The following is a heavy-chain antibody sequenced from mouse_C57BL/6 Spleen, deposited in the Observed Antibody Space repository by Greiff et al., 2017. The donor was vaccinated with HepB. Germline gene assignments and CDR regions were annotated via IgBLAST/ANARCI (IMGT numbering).Heavy chain of an antibody. CDR1: GYTFTSYW. V-gene: IGHV1-69*01. CDR2: IDPSDSYT. Sequence: QVQLQQPGAELVMPGASVKLSCKASGYTFTSYWMHWVKQRPGQGLEWIGEIDPSDSYTNYNQKFKGKSTLTVDKSSSTAYMQLSSLTSEDSAVYYCARGPTAQATAMDYWGQGTSVTVSS. CDR3: ARGPTAQATAMDY. D-gene: IGHD3-2*02. J-gene: IGHJ4*01.